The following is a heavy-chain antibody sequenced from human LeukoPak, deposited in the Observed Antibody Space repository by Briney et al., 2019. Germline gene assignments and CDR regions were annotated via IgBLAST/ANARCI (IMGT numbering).Heavy chain of an antibody. CDR1: GFNVSSNY. Sequence: GGSLRLSCAASGFNVSSNYMGWVRQAPGKGLEWVSFLYRGDRTYYADSVKGRFTMSRDDMKRTVWLQMDSLRAEDTAVYYCARSECTAGSCNWFDPWGQGTPVTVSP. CDR3: ARSECTAGSCNWFDP. CDR2: LYRGDRT. V-gene: IGHV3-66*01. J-gene: IGHJ5*02. D-gene: IGHD2-8*02.